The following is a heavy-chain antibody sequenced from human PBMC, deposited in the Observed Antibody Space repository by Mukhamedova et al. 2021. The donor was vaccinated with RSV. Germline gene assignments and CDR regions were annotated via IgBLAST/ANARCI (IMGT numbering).Heavy chain of an antibody. CDR3: AKGHKGLTVRGVIILFYGMDV. V-gene: IGHV3-23*01. J-gene: IGHJ6*02. Sequence: VKGRFTISRDNSKNTLYLQMNSLRAEDTAVYYCAKGHKGLTVRGVIILFYGMDVWGQVTTVIVSS. D-gene: IGHD3-10*01.